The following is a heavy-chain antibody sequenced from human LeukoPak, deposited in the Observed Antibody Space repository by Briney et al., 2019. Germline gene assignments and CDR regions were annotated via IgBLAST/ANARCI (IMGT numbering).Heavy chain of an antibody. D-gene: IGHD2-2*01. CDR1: GSTFSIYA. CDR2: ISDSGGDT. Sequence: PGGSLRLSCAASGSTFSIYAMTWVRQAPGKGLEWVSTISDSGGDTYYADSVKGRFSISRDNSKNTVYLQMNSLRAEDTAVYYCAKVRGSSRSGAFDIWGQGIMVTVSS. CDR3: AKVRGSSRSGAFDI. J-gene: IGHJ3*02. V-gene: IGHV3-23*01.